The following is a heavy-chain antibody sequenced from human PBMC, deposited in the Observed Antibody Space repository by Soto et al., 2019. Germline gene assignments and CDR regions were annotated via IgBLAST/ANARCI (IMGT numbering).Heavy chain of an antibody. D-gene: IGHD5-18*01. J-gene: IGHJ6*02. CDR2: MSWNRGSI. Sequence: GGSLRLSCVASGFTFDDFAMHWVRQAPGKGLEWVSGMSWNRGSIVYADSVKGRFTISRDNAKNTLYLQMNSLRAEDTAVYYCARGSEDSYGYHYYGMDVWGQGTTVTVSS. V-gene: IGHV3-9*01. CDR1: GFTFDDFA. CDR3: ARGSEDSYGYHYYGMDV.